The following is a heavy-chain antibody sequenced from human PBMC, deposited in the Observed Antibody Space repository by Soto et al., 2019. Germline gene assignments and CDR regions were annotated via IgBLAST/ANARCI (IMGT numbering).Heavy chain of an antibody. Sequence: PWETLSLTCAVYGGSFSGYYCSWIRQPPGKGLEWIGEINHSVSTNYNPSLKSRVTISVDTSKNPFSLKLSSVTAADTAVYYCARLKRLYYYYGMDVWGQGTTVTVSS. CDR2: INHSVST. CDR1: GGSFSGYY. V-gene: IGHV4-34*01. CDR3: ARLKRLYYYYGMDV. J-gene: IGHJ6*02.